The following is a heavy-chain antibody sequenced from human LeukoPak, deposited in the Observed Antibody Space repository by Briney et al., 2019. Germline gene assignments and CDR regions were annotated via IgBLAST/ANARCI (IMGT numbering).Heavy chain of an antibody. CDR1: GFTFSSYS. V-gene: IGHV3-21*04. D-gene: IGHD3-10*01. CDR2: ISSSSYI. Sequence: TGGSLRLSCAASGFTFSSYSMNWVRQAPGKGLEWVSSISSSSYIYYADSVKGRFTISRDNAKNSLYLQMNSLRAEDTAVYYCAKTSPLNYGSGHRPYDYWGQGTLVTVSS. J-gene: IGHJ4*02. CDR3: AKTSPLNYGSGHRPYDY.